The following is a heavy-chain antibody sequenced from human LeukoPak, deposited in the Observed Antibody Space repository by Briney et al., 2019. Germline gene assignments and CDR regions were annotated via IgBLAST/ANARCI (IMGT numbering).Heavy chain of an antibody. D-gene: IGHD1-26*01. Sequence: SETLSLTCTVSGASLSPYYWSWTRQPPGKGLECIAYIHYTGITSYNPSLRSRLTISVDTSKNQFSLKVDSVTAADTAIYYCARLGVVGNLDFWGQGSLVTVSS. J-gene: IGHJ4*02. CDR1: GASLSPYY. V-gene: IGHV4-59*01. CDR2: IHYTGIT. CDR3: ARLGVVGNLDF.